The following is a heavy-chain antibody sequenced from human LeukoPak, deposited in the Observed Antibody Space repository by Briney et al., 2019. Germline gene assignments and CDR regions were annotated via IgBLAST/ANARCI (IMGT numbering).Heavy chain of an antibody. CDR2: ITAAGGGA. CDR1: GFTFSSSA. V-gene: IGHV3-23*01. J-gene: IGHJ4*02. D-gene: IGHD2-2*01. CDR3: AKDGAWRPAAD. Sequence: GGSLRLSCAASGFTFSSSAMSWVRQAPGKGVEWVSAITAAGGGANYPDSVKGRFTISRDNSKNTLYLQMNSLRAEDTAIYYCAKDGAWRPAADWGQGTLVTVSS.